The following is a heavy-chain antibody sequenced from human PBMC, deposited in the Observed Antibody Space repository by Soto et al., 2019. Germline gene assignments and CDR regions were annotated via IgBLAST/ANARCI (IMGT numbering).Heavy chain of an antibody. CDR3: ARVATVTTYYYYYYGMDV. J-gene: IGHJ6*02. CDR2: IYYSGST. CDR1: GGSISSGDYY. D-gene: IGHD4-17*01. Sequence: SETLSLTCTVSGGSISSGDYYWSWIRQPPGKGLEWIGYIYYSGSTYYNPSLKSRVTISVDTSKNQFSLKLSSVTAADTAVYYCARVATVTTYYYYYYGMDVWGQGTTVTVSS. V-gene: IGHV4-30-4*01.